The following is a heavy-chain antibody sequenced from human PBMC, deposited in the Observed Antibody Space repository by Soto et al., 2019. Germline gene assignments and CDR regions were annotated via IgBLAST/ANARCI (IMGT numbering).Heavy chain of an antibody. CDR2: ISYDGSNK. Sequence: QVQLVESGGGVVQPGRSLRLSCAASGFTFSSYGMHWVRQAPGKGLEWVAVISYDGSNKYYADSVKGRFTISRDNSKNTLYLQMNSLRAEDTAVYYCAKDLWFGDPTRGLFDYWGQGTLVTVSS. CDR1: GFTFSSYG. CDR3: AKDLWFGDPTRGLFDY. V-gene: IGHV3-30*18. D-gene: IGHD3-10*01. J-gene: IGHJ4*02.